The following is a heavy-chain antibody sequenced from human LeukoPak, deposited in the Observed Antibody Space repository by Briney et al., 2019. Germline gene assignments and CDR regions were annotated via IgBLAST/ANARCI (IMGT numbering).Heavy chain of an antibody. CDR2: IYNGEST. D-gene: IGHD1-26*01. CDR1: GSSISRDY. V-gene: IGHV4-59*01. CDR3: AKGGTYGGGADY. Sequence: SETLSLTCTVSGSSISRDYWTWIRQPPGKGLEWIGYIYNGESTTYSPSLNSRVNISLDTSNNQVPLRLSSVTAADTAVYYCAKGGTYGGGADYWGQGTLVTVSS. J-gene: IGHJ4*02.